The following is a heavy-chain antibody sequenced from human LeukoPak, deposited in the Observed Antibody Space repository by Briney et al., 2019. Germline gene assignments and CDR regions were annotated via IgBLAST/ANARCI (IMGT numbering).Heavy chain of an antibody. Sequence: SETLSLTCSVSGASISSYYWSWIRQPPGKGLEWIGYLFHSGSTNYNPSLKSRVTISVDTSKNQFSLKLNSVTAADTAVYYCARAGASSSFDYWGQGTLVTVSS. CDR3: ARAGASSSFDY. V-gene: IGHV4-59*01. J-gene: IGHJ4*02. CDR2: LFHSGST. CDR1: GASISSYY.